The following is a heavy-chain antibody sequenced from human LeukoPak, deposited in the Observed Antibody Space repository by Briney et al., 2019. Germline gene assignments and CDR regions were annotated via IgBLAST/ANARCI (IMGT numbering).Heavy chain of an antibody. J-gene: IGHJ3*02. CDR1: GYSFTSYW. CDR2: IYPGDSDT. Sequence: EESLKISCKGSGYSFTSYWIGWVRQMPGKGLEWMAIIYPGDSDTRYSPSFQGQVTISADKSISTAYLQWSSLKASDTAMYYCARHLDYDTLTGYYAGRSDAFDIWGQGTMVTVSS. V-gene: IGHV5-51*01. D-gene: IGHD3-9*01. CDR3: ARHLDYDTLTGYYAGRSDAFDI.